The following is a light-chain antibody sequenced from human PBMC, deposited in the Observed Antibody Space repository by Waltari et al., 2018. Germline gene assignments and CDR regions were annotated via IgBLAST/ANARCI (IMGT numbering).Light chain of an antibody. CDR1: QSVGSSS. V-gene: IGKV3-20*01. J-gene: IGKJ1*01. CDR2: RAS. CDR3: QQHGTLPAT. Sequence: EIVLTQSPGTASLSPGERVTLSCRASQSVGSSSVAWYQQKPGQAPRLVIHRASRGATGIPDRFSGSGSGTDFSLTISRLEPEDFAVYYCQQHGTLPATFGQGTKVEIK.